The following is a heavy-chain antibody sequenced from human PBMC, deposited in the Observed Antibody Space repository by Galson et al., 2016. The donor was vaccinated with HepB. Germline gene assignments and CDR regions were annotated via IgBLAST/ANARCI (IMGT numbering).Heavy chain of an antibody. Sequence: QSGAEVKKLGESLKISCKVSGYSFNKYWIVWVRQMPGRGLEWMGIIYPDDSETKYSPSFQGQVTISADKSINTAYLQWSSLKASDTAMYYCASPACATTWCSPPPYFDYWGQGTLVTASS. V-gene: IGHV5-51*01. CDR1: GYSFNKYW. J-gene: IGHJ4*02. CDR3: ASPACATTWCSPPPYFDY. D-gene: IGHD1-26*01. CDR2: IYPDDSET.